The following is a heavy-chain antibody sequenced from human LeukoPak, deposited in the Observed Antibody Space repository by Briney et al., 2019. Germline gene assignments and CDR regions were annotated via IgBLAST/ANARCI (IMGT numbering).Heavy chain of an antibody. D-gene: IGHD3-16*02. CDR2: ISSSSSTI. CDR3: AWGYQIDY. J-gene: IGHJ4*02. Sequence: GGSLRLSCAASGFTFSSYSMNWVRQAPGKGLEWVSYISSSSSTIYYADSVKGRFTISRDNAKNSLYLQMNSLRAEDTAVYYCAWGYQIDYWGQGTLVTVSS. CDR1: GFTFSSYS. V-gene: IGHV3-48*01.